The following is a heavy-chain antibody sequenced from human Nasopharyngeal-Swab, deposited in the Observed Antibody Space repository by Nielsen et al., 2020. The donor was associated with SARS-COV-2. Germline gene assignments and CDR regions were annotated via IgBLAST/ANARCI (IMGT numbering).Heavy chain of an antibody. V-gene: IGHV7-4-1*02. Sequence: RQAPGQGLEWMGWIDTNTGNPTYAQGFTGRFVFSLDTSVSTAYLQISSLKAEDTAMYYCATGLLGYTYAFGNWGQGTLVTVSS. J-gene: IGHJ4*02. D-gene: IGHD5-18*01. CDR3: ATGLLGYTYAFGN. CDR2: IDTNTGNP.